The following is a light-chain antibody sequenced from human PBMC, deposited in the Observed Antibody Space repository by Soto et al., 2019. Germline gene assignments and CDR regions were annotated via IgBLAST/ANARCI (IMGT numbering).Light chain of an antibody. CDR2: EVS. J-gene: IGLJ1*01. V-gene: IGLV2-8*01. Sequence: QSVLTQPPSASGSPGQSVTISCTGSSFDVGGYNYVSWYQQHPGKAPQVLMYEVSKRPSGVPDRFSGSKSGNTASLTVSDLQAEDEADYYCSAYAGSPYLYVFGSGTKVTVL. CDR3: SAYAGSPYLYV. CDR1: SFDVGGYNY.